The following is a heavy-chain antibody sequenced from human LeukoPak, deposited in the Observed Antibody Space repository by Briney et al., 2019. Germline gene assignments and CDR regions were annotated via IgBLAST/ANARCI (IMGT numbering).Heavy chain of an antibody. V-gene: IGHV3-21*01. J-gene: IGHJ4*02. CDR2: ISSSSSYI. CDR1: GFTFSSYS. Sequence: PGGSLRLSCAASGFTFSSYSMNWVRQAPGKGLEWVSSISSSSSYIYYADSVKGRFTISRDNAKNSLYLQMNSRRAEDTAVYYCARGLLQYGSGFYYFDYWGQGTLVTVSS. D-gene: IGHD3-10*01. CDR3: ARGLLQYGSGFYYFDY.